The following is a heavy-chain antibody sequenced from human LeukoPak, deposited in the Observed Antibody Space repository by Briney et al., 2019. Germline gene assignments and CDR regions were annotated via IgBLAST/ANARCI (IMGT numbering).Heavy chain of an antibody. D-gene: IGHD5-24*01. J-gene: IGHJ4*02. CDR3: ARTSRRRDGSQLWSSDY. Sequence: GGSLRLSCAASGFTFSSYWMSWARQAPGKGLEWVANIKQDGSEIHYMDSVKGRFTISRDNAKNSLYLQMNRLRAEDSAVYYCARTSRRRDGSQLWSSDYWGQGTLVTVSS. CDR1: GFTFSSYW. CDR2: IKQDGSEI. V-gene: IGHV3-7*01.